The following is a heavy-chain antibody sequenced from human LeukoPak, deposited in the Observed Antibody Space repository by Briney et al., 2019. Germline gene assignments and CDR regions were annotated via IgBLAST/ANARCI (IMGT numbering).Heavy chain of an antibody. V-gene: IGHV3-30*18. CDR1: GFTFSSYG. CDR2: ISNDGSKK. CDR3: AKDRYSYAFEYSDS. J-gene: IGHJ4*02. D-gene: IGHD5-18*01. Sequence: GGSLRLSCAASGFTFSSYGMHWVRQAPGKGLDWVAVISNDGSKKYYADSVKGRFTISRDNSKNTLSLQVSSLRTEDTAVYYCAKDRYSYAFEYSDSWGQGALVTVSS.